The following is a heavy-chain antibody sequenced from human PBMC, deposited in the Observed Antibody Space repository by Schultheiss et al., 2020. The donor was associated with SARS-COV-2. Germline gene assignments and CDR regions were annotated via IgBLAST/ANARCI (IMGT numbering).Heavy chain of an antibody. Sequence: GGSLRLSCAASGFTFSSYGMHWVRQAPGKGLEWVSGISWNSGSIGYADSVKGRFTISRDNSKNTLYLQMNSLRAEDTAVYYCAKVGGLEYSSSYFDYWGQGTLVTVSS. CDR2: ISWNSGSI. D-gene: IGHD6-6*01. J-gene: IGHJ4*02. CDR1: GFTFSSYG. CDR3: AKVGGLEYSSSYFDY. V-gene: IGHV3-23*01.